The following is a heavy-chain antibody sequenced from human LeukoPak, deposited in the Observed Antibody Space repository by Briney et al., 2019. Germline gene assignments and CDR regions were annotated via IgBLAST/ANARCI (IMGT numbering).Heavy chain of an antibody. J-gene: IGHJ6*02. V-gene: IGHV4-34*01. CDR3: ARRPGYSSSWFF. CDR1: GGSFSGYY. D-gene: IGHD6-13*01. CDR2: INHSGST. Sequence: SETLSLTCAVYGGSFSGYYWSWIRQPPGKGLEWIGEINHSGSTNYNPSLKSRVTISVDTSKNQFSLKLSSVTAADTAVYYCARRPGYSSSWFFWGQGTTVTVSS.